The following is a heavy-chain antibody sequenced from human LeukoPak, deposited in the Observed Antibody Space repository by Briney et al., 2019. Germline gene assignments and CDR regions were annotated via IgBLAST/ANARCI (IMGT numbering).Heavy chain of an antibody. CDR2: IYTSGST. J-gene: IGHJ6*03. CDR1: VGSISSGSYY. Sequence: PSQTLSLTCTVSVGSISSGSYYWSWIRQPAGKGLEWIGRIYTSGSTNYNPSLKSRVTISVDTSKNQFSLKLSSVTAADTAVYYCARSPYSNYYYYYYMDVWGKGTTVTVSS. D-gene: IGHD4-11*01. V-gene: IGHV4-61*02. CDR3: ARSPYSNYYYYYYMDV.